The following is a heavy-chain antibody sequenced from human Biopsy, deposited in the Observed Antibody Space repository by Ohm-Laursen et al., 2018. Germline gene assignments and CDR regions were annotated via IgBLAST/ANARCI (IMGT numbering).Heavy chain of an antibody. CDR3: ARGRSHLLPDHDWFDP. V-gene: IGHV3-21*06. CDR1: GFNFNDYG. D-gene: IGHD1-14*01. J-gene: IGHJ5*02. Sequence: SLRLSCAASGFNFNDYGMHWVRQAPGKGLEWVSSISRSTSHILYAETLKGRFTSSRDNAKNSVYLQMNSLRAEDTGVYYCARGRSHLLPDHDWFDPWGQGTLVTVSS. CDR2: ISRSTSHI.